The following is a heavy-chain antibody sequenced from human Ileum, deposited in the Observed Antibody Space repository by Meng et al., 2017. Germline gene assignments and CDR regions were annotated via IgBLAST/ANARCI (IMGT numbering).Heavy chain of an antibody. J-gene: IGHJ4*02. Sequence: QVPLAQWGAGLLKPSETLSLTCAVYGGSFSGYYWSWIRQPPGKGLEWIGEINHSGSTNYNPSLKSRVTISVDTSKNQFSLKLSSVTAADTAEYYCARGGGRYGPDFDYWGQGTLVTVSS. CDR1: GGSFSGYY. CDR3: ARGGGRYGPDFDY. V-gene: IGHV4-34*01. CDR2: INHSGST. D-gene: IGHD3-16*01.